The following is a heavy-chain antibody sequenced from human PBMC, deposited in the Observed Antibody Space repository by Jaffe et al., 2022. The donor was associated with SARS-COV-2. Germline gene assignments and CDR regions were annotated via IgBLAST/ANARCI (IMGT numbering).Heavy chain of an antibody. CDR3: ARGKRTSITIFGPYYGRDYYYYGMDV. J-gene: IGHJ6*02. Sequence: QVQLQQWGAGLLKPSETLSLTCAVYGGSFSGYYWSWIRQPPGKGLEWIGEINHSGSTNYNPSLKSRVTISVDTSKNQFSLKLSSVTAADTAVYYCARGKRTSITIFGPYYGRDYYYYGMDVWGQGTTVTVSS. CDR2: INHSGST. D-gene: IGHD3-3*01. CDR1: GGSFSGYY. V-gene: IGHV4-34*01.